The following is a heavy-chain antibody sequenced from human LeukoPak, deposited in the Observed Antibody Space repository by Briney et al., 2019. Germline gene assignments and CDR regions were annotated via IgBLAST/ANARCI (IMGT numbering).Heavy chain of an antibody. CDR2: IYYSGST. CDR3: ARTSLGGAWFDP. D-gene: IGHD3-10*01. J-gene: IGHJ5*02. CDR1: GGSISSYY. V-gene: IGHV4-59*01. Sequence: KTSETLSLTCTVSGGSISSYYWSWIRQPPGKGLEWIGYIYYSGSTNYNPSLKSRVTISVDTSKNQFSLKLSSVTAADTAVYYCARTSLGGAWFDPWGQGTLVTVSS.